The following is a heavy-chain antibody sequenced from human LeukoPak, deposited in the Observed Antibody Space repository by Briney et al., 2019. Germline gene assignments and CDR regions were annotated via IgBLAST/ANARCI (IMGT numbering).Heavy chain of an antibody. D-gene: IGHD4-23*01. V-gene: IGHV3-11*01. Sequence: PGGSLRLSCAASGFTFSDYYMSWIRQSPGKGLEWVSYISVRGITINYADAVEGRFTISRDDAKNSLYLQMNSLSADDAALYCVRGGDYAGIAARHDLWGRGTLVTVSS. CDR2: ISVRGITI. J-gene: IGHJ5*02. CDR3: RGGDYAGIAARHDL. CDR1: GFTFSDYY.